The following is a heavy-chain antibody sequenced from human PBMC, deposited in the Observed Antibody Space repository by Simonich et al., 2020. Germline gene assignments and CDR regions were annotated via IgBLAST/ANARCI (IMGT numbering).Heavy chain of an antibody. CDR1: GFTFGDYA. Sequence: EVQLVESGGGLVQPGRSLRLSCTASGFTFGDYAMSWVRQAPGKGFDWVGFIRSKAYGGKTEYAASVKGRFTISRDDSKSIAYLQMNSLKTEDTAVYYCTRVKEEVTAIRFDYWGQGTLVTVSS. D-gene: IGHD2-21*02. V-gene: IGHV3-49*04. J-gene: IGHJ4*02. CDR2: IRSKAYGGKT. CDR3: TRVKEEVTAIRFDY.